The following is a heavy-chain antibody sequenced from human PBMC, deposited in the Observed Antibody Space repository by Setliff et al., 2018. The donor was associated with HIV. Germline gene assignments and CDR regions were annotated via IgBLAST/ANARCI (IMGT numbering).Heavy chain of an antibody. CDR3: ARDRMPMASWVPDK. D-gene: IGHD2-2*01. J-gene: IGHJ4*02. CDR2: INHSGRT. CDR1: GGSFSDNY. Sequence: PSETLSLTCAVYGGSFSDNYWSWIRQPPGKGLEWIGEINHSGRTIQSPSLGSRVTISIDTSKNQFSLKLSSVTAADTAVYYCARDRMPMASWVPDKWGQGTLVTVSS. V-gene: IGHV4-34*01.